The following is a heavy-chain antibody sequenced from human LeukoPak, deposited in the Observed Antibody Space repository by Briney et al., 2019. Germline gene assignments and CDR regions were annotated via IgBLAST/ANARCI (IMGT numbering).Heavy chain of an antibody. V-gene: IGHV3-7*01. CDR2: IKQDGSEK. CDR1: GFTFSSYW. J-gene: IGHJ4*02. CDR3: ARRLGVTVAAFDY. Sequence: SGGSLRLSCAASGFTFSSYWMSWVRQAPGKGLEWVANIKQDGSEKYYVDSVKGRFTISRDNAKNSLNLQMNSLRAEDTAVYYCARRLGVTVAAFDYWGQGTLVTVSS. D-gene: IGHD6-6*01.